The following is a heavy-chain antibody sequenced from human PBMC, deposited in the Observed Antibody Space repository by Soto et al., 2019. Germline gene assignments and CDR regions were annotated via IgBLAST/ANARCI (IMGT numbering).Heavy chain of an antibody. CDR3: ARDGPPVRGYYYYYGMDV. J-gene: IGHJ6*02. CDR2: IYTNGST. Sequence: PSDTLSLTSTVSGGSISSYYWSWIRQPAGKGLEWIGRIYTNGSTNYNPSLKSRVTMSVDTSKNQFALKLSSVTAADTAVYYCARDGPPVRGYYYYYGMDVWGQGTTVTVSS. V-gene: IGHV4-4*07. CDR1: GGSISSYY.